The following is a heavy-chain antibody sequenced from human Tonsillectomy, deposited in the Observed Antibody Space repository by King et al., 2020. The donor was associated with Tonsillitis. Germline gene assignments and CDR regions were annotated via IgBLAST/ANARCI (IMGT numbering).Heavy chain of an antibody. CDR1: GFTFSTYG. D-gene: IGHD5-12*01. Sequence: QLVQSGGGVVQPGRSLRLSCAASGFTFSTYGMHWVRQAPGKGLEWVAAISYDGSNKNYADSVKGRFTISRDNSKNTLYLQMNSLRAEDTAVYYCAKNRGYSGIDYWGQGTLVTVSS. V-gene: IGHV3-30*18. CDR2: ISYDGSNK. CDR3: AKNRGYSGIDY. J-gene: IGHJ4*02.